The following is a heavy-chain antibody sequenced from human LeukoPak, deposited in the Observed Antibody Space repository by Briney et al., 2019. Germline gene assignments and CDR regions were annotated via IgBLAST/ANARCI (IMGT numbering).Heavy chain of an antibody. J-gene: IGHJ4*02. Sequence: PGRSLRLSCAASGFTFSSYAMHWVRQAPGKGLEWVAVISYDGSNKYYADSVKGRFTISRDNSKNTLYLQMNSLRAEDTAVYYCAKTPHIVVVPTTPFDYWGQGTLVTVSS. CDR3: AKTPHIVVVPTTPFDY. V-gene: IGHV3-30-3*02. CDR2: ISYDGSNK. CDR1: GFTFSSYA. D-gene: IGHD2-2*01.